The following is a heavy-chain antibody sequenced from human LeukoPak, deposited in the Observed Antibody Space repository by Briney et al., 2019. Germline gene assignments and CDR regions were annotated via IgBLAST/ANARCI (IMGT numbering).Heavy chain of an antibody. CDR1: GFTFRTFP. Sequence: PGGSLRLSCAASGFTFRTFPMHWVRQAPGQGLQWVAVIGNDGYNKYYSDSVRGRFTIFRDNSKNTLSLQMDSLTTEDTAVYYCARGAGTTVYYIDVWGKGTTVTVSS. CDR3: ARGAGTTVYYIDV. CDR2: IGNDGYNK. D-gene: IGHD1-7*01. J-gene: IGHJ6*03. V-gene: IGHV3-30*01.